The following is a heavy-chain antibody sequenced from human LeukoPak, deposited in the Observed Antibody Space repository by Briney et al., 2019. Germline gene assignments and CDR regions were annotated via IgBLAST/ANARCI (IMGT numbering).Heavy chain of an antibody. CDR1: GFTFDDYA. Sequence: GRSLRLSCAASGFTFDDYAMHWVRQAPGKGLEWVSGISWNSGSIGYADSVKGRFTISRDNAKNTLYLQMNSLRAEDTAVYYCARDVGATPIDYWGQGTLVTVSS. CDR3: ARDVGATPIDY. CDR2: ISWNSGSI. D-gene: IGHD1-26*01. J-gene: IGHJ4*02. V-gene: IGHV3-9*01.